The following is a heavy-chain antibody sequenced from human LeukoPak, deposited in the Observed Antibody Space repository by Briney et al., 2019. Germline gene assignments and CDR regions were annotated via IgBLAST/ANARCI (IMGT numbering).Heavy chain of an antibody. J-gene: IGHJ4*02. CDR2: IYYSGST. V-gene: IGHV4-39*07. Sequence: SVTLSLTCTVSGGSISSGSYYWGWIRQPPGKGLEWIGSIYYSGSTYYKPSLKSRVTISLDTSKNQFSLKLSSVTAADTAVYYCARAYSPPQWSPFDYWGQGTLVTVSS. CDR3: ARAYSPPQWSPFDY. CDR1: GGSISSGSYY. D-gene: IGHD6-13*01.